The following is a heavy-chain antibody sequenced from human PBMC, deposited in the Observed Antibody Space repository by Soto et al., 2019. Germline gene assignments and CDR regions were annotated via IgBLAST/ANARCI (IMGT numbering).Heavy chain of an antibody. CDR2: INRDGSET. CDR1: GFTFGIYY. Sequence: PGGSLRLSCAASGFTFGIYYMNWVRQAPGKGLEWVATINRDGSETHYVDSVKGRFTISRDNAKNSLYVQINNLRAEDTAVYYCARDQGYCSGGSCYALFDYWGQGTLVTVSS. CDR3: ARDQGYCSGGSCYALFDY. J-gene: IGHJ4*02. V-gene: IGHV3-7*05. D-gene: IGHD2-15*01.